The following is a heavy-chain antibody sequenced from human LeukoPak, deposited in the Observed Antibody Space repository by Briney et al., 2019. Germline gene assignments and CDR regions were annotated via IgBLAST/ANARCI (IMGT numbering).Heavy chain of an antibody. D-gene: IGHD5-24*01. CDR3: ARARMATTPFDY. J-gene: IGHJ4*02. CDR1: GGSISDGDYY. Sequence: SETLSLTCTVSGGSISDGDYYWSWIRQPLGKGLEWIGYIYYSGSTYYNPSLKSRLTISVDTSKNQFYLRLSSVTAADTAVYYCARARMATTPFDYWGQGTLVTVSS. V-gene: IGHV4-30-4*01. CDR2: IYYSGST.